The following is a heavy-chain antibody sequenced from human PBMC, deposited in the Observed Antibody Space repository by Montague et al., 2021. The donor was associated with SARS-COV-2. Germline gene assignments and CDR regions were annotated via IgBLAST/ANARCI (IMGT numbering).Heavy chain of an antibody. CDR3: AELLWFRGGFGY. Sequence: SETLSLTCTVSGGSISSSSYYWGWIRQPPGKGLEWIGSIHYSGSTYYNPSLKSRVTISVDTSKNQFSLMLTSVTAADTAVYYCAELLWFRGGFGYWGQGTLVTVSS. CDR1: GGSISSSSYY. V-gene: IGHV4-39*07. D-gene: IGHD3-10*01. CDR2: IHYSGST. J-gene: IGHJ4*02.